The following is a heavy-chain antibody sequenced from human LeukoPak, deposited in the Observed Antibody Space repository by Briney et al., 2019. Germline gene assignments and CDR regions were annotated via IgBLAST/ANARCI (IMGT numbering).Heavy chain of an antibody. J-gene: IGHJ6*03. CDR3: AREVGATSDYYYYMDV. V-gene: IGHV1-2*02. CDR2: INPNSGGT. Sequence: ASVKVSCKASGYTFTGYYMHWVRQAPGQGLEWMGWINPNSGGTNHAQKFQGRVTMTRDTSISTAYMELSRLRSDDTAVYYCAREVGATSDYYYYMDVWGKGTTVTISS. D-gene: IGHD1-26*01. CDR1: GYTFTGYY.